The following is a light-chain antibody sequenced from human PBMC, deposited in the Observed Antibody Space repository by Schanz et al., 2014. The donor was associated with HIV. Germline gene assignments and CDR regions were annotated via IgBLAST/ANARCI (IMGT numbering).Light chain of an antibody. J-gene: IGKJ4*01. CDR1: QSINRW. CDR2: KAS. Sequence: IQMTQSPSTLSASVGDRVTITCRASQSINRWLAWYQQKPGKAPKLLIYKASILESGVPSRFSGGGSGTDFTLTISCLQSEDFATYYCQQLNSYPLTFGGGTKVEIK. V-gene: IGKV1-5*03. CDR3: QQLNSYPLT.